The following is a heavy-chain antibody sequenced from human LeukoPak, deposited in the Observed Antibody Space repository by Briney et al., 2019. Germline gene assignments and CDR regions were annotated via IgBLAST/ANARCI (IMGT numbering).Heavy chain of an antibody. D-gene: IGHD3-22*01. J-gene: IGHJ3*02. CDR2: IYPGDSET. CDR3: ARTIVVVTQGLDAFDI. V-gene: IGHV5-51*01. CDR1: GSRFTSYW. Sequence: GASLQISCKGSGSRFTSYWIGWVRQMPGKGLEWMGIIYPGDSETRYSPSFQGQVTISADKSISTAYLQWSSLKASDTAMYYCARTIVVVTQGLDAFDIWGQGTMVTVSS.